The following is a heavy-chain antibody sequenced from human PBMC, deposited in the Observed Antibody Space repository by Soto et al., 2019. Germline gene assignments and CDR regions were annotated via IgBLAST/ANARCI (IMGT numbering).Heavy chain of an antibody. J-gene: IGHJ6*02. CDR1: GDSVSSNGAA. CDR2: TYYRSKWNN. Sequence: PSQTLSLTCAISGDSVSSNGAAWNWIRHSPSRGLQWLGRTYYRSKWNNDYAVSVKSRITINPDTSKNQFSLQLNSVTPEDTAVYYCARGHAGTMDVWGQGTTVTVSS. CDR3: ARGHAGTMDV. V-gene: IGHV6-1*01. D-gene: IGHD1-1*01.